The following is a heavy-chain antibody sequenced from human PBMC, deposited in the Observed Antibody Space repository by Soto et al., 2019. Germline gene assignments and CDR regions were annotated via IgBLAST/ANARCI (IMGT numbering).Heavy chain of an antibody. V-gene: IGHV1-69*13. CDR3: ARGQYYVSSGQYYYYYYGMDV. Sequence: SVKVSCKASGGTFSSYAISWVRQAPGQGLEWMGGIIPIFGTANYAQKFQGRVTITADESTSTAYMELSSLRSEDTAVYYCARGQYYVSSGQYYYYYYGMDVWGQGTTVTVSS. CDR1: GGTFSSYA. J-gene: IGHJ6*02. D-gene: IGHD3-22*01. CDR2: IIPIFGTA.